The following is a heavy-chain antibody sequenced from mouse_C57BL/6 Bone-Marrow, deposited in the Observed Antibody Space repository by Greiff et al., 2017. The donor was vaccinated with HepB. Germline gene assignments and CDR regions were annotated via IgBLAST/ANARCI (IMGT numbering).Heavy chain of an antibody. CDR1: GYTFTDYN. J-gene: IGHJ2*01. Sequence: VQLQQSGPELVKPGASVKIPCKASGYTFTDYNMDWVKQSHGKSLEWIGDINPNNGGTIYNQKFKGKATLTVDKSSSTAYMELRSLTSEDTAVYYCARPLYGSSLYFDYWGQGTTLTVSS. CDR3: ARPLYGSSLYFDY. V-gene: IGHV1-18*01. CDR2: INPNNGGT. D-gene: IGHD1-1*01.